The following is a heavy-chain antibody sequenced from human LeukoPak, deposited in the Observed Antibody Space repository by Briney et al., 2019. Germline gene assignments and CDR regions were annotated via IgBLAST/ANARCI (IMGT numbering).Heavy chain of an antibody. CDR2: IYYSGST. V-gene: IGHV4-59*01. CDR1: RGSISSYY. J-gene: IGHJ3*02. Sequence: RTPETVSLTCTVTRGSISSYYWSGIRQPPEKGLEGIGYIYYSGSTNYNPSLKRRVTIPVHTPKHQFSRKVSSETAADTSVYYCARGAAYDDILTGYYLDAFDIWGQGTMVTVSS. CDR3: ARGAAYDDILTGYYLDAFDI. D-gene: IGHD3-9*01.